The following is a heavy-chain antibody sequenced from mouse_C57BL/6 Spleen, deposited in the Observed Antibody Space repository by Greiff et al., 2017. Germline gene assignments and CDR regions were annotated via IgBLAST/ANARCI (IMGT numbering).Heavy chain of an antibody. CDR2: ISGGGGNT. J-gene: IGHJ3*01. Sequence: EVKLVESGGGLVKPGGSLKLSCAASGFTFSSYTMSWVRQTPEKRLEWVATISGGGGNTYYPDSVKGRFTISRDNAKNTLYLQMSSLRSEDTALYYCARLNWDGFAYWGQGTLVTVSA. V-gene: IGHV5-9*01. CDR1: GFTFSSYT. CDR3: ARLNWDGFAY. D-gene: IGHD4-1*01.